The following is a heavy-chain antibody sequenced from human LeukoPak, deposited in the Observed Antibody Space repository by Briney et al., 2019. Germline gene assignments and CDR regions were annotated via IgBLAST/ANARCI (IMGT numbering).Heavy chain of an antibody. V-gene: IGHV4-38-2*01. CDR3: ARQYCSSTSCLDDFDY. Sequence: SETLSLTCAVSGYSISSGYYWGWIRQPPGKGLEWIGSIYHSGSTYYNPSLKSRVTISVDTSKNQFSLKLSSVTAADMAVYYCARQYCSSTSCLDDFDYWGQGTLVTVSS. J-gene: IGHJ4*02. CDR1: GYSISSGYY. D-gene: IGHD2-2*01. CDR2: IYHSGST.